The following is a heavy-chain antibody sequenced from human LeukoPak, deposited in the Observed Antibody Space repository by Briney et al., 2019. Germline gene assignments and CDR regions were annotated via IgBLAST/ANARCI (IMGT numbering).Heavy chain of an antibody. CDR3: VITMVRGGNDAFDI. Sequence: LETLSLTCTVSGGSISSSSYYWGWIRQPPGKGLEWIGSIYYSGSTYYNPSLKSRVTISVDTSKNQFSLKLSSVTAADTAVYYCVITMVRGGNDAFDIWGQGTMVTVSS. V-gene: IGHV4-39*07. CDR1: GGSISSSSYY. CDR2: IYYSGST. D-gene: IGHD3-10*01. J-gene: IGHJ3*02.